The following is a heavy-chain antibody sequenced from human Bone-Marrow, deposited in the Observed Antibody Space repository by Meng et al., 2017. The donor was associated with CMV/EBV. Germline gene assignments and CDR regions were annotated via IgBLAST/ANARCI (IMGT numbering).Heavy chain of an antibody. Sequence: GGSLRLSCAASGFTFSRYWMSWVRQAPGKGLEWVANINQDGSGKYYLGSVKGRFTISRDNAKNSLYLQMNSLRAEDTALYYCVRGGYCSADSCGFFGYWGQGSLVTVSS. CDR2: INQDGSGK. D-gene: IGHD2-15*01. V-gene: IGHV3-7*03. CDR3: VRGGYCSADSCGFFGY. CDR1: GFTFSRYW. J-gene: IGHJ4*02.